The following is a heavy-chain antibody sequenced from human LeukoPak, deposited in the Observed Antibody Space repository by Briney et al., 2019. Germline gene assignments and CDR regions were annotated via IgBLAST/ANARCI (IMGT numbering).Heavy chain of an antibody. CDR2: ISSSGSTI. V-gene: IGHV3-48*03. Sequence: GGSLRLSCAASGFTFSSYEMNWVRQAPGKGLEWVSYISSSGSTIYYADSVMGRFTISRDNAKSSLYLQMNSLRAEDTALYYCVRDCCGGGDYYMDVWGKGTTVTVSS. D-gene: IGHD2-21*01. J-gene: IGHJ6*03. CDR1: GFTFSSYE. CDR3: VRDCCGGGDYYMDV.